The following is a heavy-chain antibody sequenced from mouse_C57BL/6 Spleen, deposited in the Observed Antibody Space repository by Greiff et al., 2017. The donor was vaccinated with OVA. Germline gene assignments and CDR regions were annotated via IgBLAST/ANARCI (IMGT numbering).Heavy chain of an antibody. D-gene: IGHD2-4*01. CDR1: GFTFSDYG. Sequence: EVQGVESGGGLVKPGGSLKLSCAASGFTFSDYGMHWVRQAPEKGLEWVAYISSGSSTIYYADTVKGRFTISRDNAKNTLFLQMTSLRSEDTAMYYCARPRSYYDYDGYAMDYWGQGTSVTVSS. J-gene: IGHJ4*01. CDR3: ARPRSYYDYDGYAMDY. V-gene: IGHV5-17*01. CDR2: ISSGSSTI.